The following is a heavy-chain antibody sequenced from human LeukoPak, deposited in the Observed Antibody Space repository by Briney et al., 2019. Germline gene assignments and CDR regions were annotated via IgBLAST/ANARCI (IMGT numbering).Heavy chain of an antibody. CDR2: ISFDGSDA. CDR1: GFTFSGFW. CDR3: AVSNWMSP. J-gene: IGHJ5*02. Sequence: GGSLRLSCAASGFTFSGFWMHWVRQAPGKGRVWVSCISFDGSDATYADSVKGRFAISRDNAKNTLHLQMDSLTVEDTAVYYCAVSNWMSPWGQGTLVTVSS. V-gene: IGHV3-74*01. D-gene: IGHD1-1*01.